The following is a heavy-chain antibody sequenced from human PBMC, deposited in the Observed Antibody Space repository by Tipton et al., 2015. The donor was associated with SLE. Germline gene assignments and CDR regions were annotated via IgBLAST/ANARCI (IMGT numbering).Heavy chain of an antibody. J-gene: IGHJ3*02. CDR3: ARVIQWELSLDAFDI. D-gene: IGHD1-26*01. CDR2: INHSGST. V-gene: IGHV4-34*01. Sequence: TLSLTCAVYDGSFSGYYWSWIRQPPGKGLEWIGEINHSGSTNYNPSLKSRVTISEDTSKNQLSLKLSSVTAADTAVYYCARVIQWELSLDAFDIWGQGTMVTVSS. CDR1: DGSFSGYY.